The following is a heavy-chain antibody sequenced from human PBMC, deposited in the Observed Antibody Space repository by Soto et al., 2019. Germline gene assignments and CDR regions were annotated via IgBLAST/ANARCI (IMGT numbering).Heavy chain of an antibody. CDR2: ISGSGGST. CDR3: AKNPGYYYDSTGYHFDY. J-gene: IGHJ4*02. Sequence: PGGSLRLSCAAFGFTFSSYAMSWVRQAPGKGLEWVSAISGSGGSTYYADSVKGRFTISRDNSKNTLYLQMNSLRAEDTAVYYCAKNPGYYYDSTGYHFDYWGQGTLVTVSS. V-gene: IGHV3-23*01. D-gene: IGHD3-22*01. CDR1: GFTFSSYA.